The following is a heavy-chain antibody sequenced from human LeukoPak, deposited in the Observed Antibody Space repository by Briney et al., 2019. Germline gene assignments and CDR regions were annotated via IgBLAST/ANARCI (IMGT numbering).Heavy chain of an antibody. CDR3: ARDRVAAAANDY. CDR2: INTLDGNT. J-gene: IGHJ4*02. Sequence: ASVKVSCKASGYTFIDYGFTWLRQAPGQRLEWMGRINTLDGNTDYAQKFQDRVSMTTDTSTNTAYMELRSLRPDDTAVYYCARDRVAAAANDYWGQGTLVTVSS. CDR1: GYTFIDYG. D-gene: IGHD6-13*01. V-gene: IGHV1-18*01.